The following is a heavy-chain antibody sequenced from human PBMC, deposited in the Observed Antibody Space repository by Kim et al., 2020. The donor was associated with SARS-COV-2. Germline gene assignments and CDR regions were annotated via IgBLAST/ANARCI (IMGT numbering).Heavy chain of an antibody. D-gene: IGHD3-3*01. Sequence: TPSHNSRVTISVDTFKNQFSLKLSSVTAADTTVYYCARGILITIFGVVAHLDYWGQGTLVTVSS. V-gene: IGHV4-31*02. J-gene: IGHJ4*02. CDR3: ARGILITIFGVVAHLDY.